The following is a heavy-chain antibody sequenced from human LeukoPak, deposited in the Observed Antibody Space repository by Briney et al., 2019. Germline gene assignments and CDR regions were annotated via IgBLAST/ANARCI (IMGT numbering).Heavy chain of an antibody. V-gene: IGHV3-30-3*01. Sequence: GGSLRLSCAASGFTFSSYAMHWVRQAPGKGLEWVAVISYDGSNKYYADSVKGRFTISRDNAKNSLYLQMNSLRAEDTALYYCAKADSYDSSGYYAYWGQGTLVTVSS. CDR2: ISYDGSNK. CDR1: GFTFSSYA. CDR3: AKADSYDSSGYYAY. J-gene: IGHJ4*02. D-gene: IGHD3-22*01.